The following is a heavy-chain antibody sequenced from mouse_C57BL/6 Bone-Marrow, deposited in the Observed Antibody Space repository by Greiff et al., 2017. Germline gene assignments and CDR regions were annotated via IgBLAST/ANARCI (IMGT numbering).Heavy chain of an antibody. Sequence: VQLVESGGDLVKPGGSLKLSCAASGFTFSSYGMSWVRQTPDKRLEWVATISSGGSYTYYPDSVKGRFTISRDNAKNTLYLQMSSLKSEDTAMYYCASPYYYGSSYYAMDYWGQGTSVTVSS. J-gene: IGHJ4*01. V-gene: IGHV5-6*01. D-gene: IGHD1-1*01. CDR2: ISSGGSYT. CDR1: GFTFSSYG. CDR3: ASPYYYGSSYYAMDY.